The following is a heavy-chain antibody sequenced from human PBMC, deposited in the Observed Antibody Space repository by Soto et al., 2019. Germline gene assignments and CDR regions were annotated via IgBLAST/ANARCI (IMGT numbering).Heavy chain of an antibody. CDR1: GYSFTSYW. J-gene: IGHJ6*02. V-gene: IGHV5-51*01. CDR3: ARHAMTTVTHYYYYGMDV. Sequence: LGESLKISFKGSGYSFTSYWIGWVRQMPGKGLEWMGIIYPGDSDTRYSPSFRGQVTISADKSISTAYLQWSSLKASDTAMYYCARHAMTTVTHYYYYGMDVWGQGTTVTVSS. CDR2: IYPGDSDT. D-gene: IGHD4-4*01.